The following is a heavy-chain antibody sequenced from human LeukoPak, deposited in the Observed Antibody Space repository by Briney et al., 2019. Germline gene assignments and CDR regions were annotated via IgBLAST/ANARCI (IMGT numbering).Heavy chain of an antibody. J-gene: IGHJ4*02. CDR2: INHSGST. Sequence: SETLSLTCAVYGGSFSGYYWSWIRQPPGKGLEWIGEINHSGSTNYNPSLKSRVTISVDTSKNQFSLKLSSVTAADTAVYYCARDRKSLFDYWGQGTLVTVSS. CDR3: ARDRKSLFDY. V-gene: IGHV4-34*01. CDR1: GGSFSGYY.